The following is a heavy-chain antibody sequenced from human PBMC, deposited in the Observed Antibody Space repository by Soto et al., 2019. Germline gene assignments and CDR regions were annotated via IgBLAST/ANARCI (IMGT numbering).Heavy chain of an antibody. CDR1: GGTFSSYA. CDR2: IIRIFGTP. D-gene: IGHD3-10*01. J-gene: IGHJ6*02. Sequence: QVQLVQSGAEVKKPGSSVKVSCKASGGTFSSYAINWVRQAPGQGLEWMGGIIRIFGTPDYAQRFQGRVTXSADESTSTAYMELSSLRSEDTAVYYCARQGSNEYYYYGMDVWGQGTTVTVS. V-gene: IGHV1-69*12. CDR3: ARQGSNEYYYYGMDV.